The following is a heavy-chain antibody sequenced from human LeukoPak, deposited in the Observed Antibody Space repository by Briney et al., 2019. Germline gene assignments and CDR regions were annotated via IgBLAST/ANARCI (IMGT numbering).Heavy chain of an antibody. Sequence: SETLSLTCTVSGGSISSSSYYWGWIRQPQGKGLEWIGSIYYSGSTYYNPSLKSRVTISVDTSKNQFSLKLSSVTAADTAVYYCARHLPYYYDSSGYSSWGQGTLVTVSS. CDR1: GGSISSSSYY. CDR3: ARHLPYYYDSSGYSS. D-gene: IGHD3-22*01. CDR2: IYYSGST. J-gene: IGHJ5*02. V-gene: IGHV4-39*01.